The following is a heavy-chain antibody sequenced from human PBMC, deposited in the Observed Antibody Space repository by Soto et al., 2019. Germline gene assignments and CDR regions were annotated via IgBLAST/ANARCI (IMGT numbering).Heavy chain of an antibody. CDR2: IIPIFGTA. CDR1: GGTFSSYA. J-gene: IGHJ3*02. CDR3: ARDNNVGYPGAFDX. Sequence: SVKVSCKASGGTFSSYAISWVRQAPGQGLEWMGGIIPIFGTANYAQKFQGRVTITADESTSTAYMELSSLRSEDTAVYYCARDNNVGYPGAFDXWGQGTMVTVSS. D-gene: IGHD5-18*01. V-gene: IGHV1-69*13.